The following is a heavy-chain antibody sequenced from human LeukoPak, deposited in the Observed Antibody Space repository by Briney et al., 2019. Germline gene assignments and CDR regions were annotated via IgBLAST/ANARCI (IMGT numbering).Heavy chain of an antibody. CDR1: GFPFSRHW. CDR3: VRDTGDHSVDY. V-gene: IGHV3-7*05. D-gene: IGHD1-14*01. CDR2: IKKDGSEK. J-gene: IGHJ4*02. Sequence: GGSLRLSCATSGFPFSRHWLSWVRQAPEKGLEWVANIKKDGSEKYYVDSVKGRFTISRDNVRNSLYLQMNSLRVEDTAVYYCVRDTGDHSVDYWGQGALVTVSS.